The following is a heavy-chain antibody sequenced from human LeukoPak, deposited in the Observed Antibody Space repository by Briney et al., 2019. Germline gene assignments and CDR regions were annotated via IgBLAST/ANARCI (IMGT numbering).Heavy chain of an antibody. CDR2: ISYEGSNK. D-gene: IGHD3-16*02. CDR3: AKDLLITFGGVIGTTDY. V-gene: IGHV3-30*18. CDR1: GFTFSSYG. Sequence: GGSLRLSCAASGFTFSSYGMHWVRQAPGKGLEWEAVISYEGSNKHYADSVKGRFTISRDNSKNTLYLQMNSLRAEDTAVYYCAKDLLITFGGVIGTTDYWGQGTLVTVSS. J-gene: IGHJ4*02.